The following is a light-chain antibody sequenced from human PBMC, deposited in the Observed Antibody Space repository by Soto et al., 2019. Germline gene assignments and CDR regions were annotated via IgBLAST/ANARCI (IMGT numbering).Light chain of an antibody. J-gene: IGKJ5*01. CDR2: DAS. CDR3: QQRSNWPEIT. Sequence: EIVKTQSPATLTLSPGERATLSCRASESVSSYLAWYQQKPGQAPRLLIYDASNRATGIPARFSGSGSGTDFTLTISRLEPEDFAVFYCQQRSNWPEITFGQGTRLEIK. CDR1: ESVSSY. V-gene: IGKV3-11*01.